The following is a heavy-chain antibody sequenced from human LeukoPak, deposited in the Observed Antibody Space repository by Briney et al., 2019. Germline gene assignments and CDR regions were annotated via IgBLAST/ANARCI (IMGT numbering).Heavy chain of an antibody. J-gene: IGHJ4*02. D-gene: IGHD2-15*01. V-gene: IGHV4-59*12. CDR3: ASTCSGGSCWTY. CDR1: GGSISSYY. CDR2: IYYSGST. Sequence: SETLSLTCTVSGGSISSYYWSWIGQPPGKGLEWIGYIYYSGSTNYNPSLKSRVTISVDKSKNQFSLKLSSVTAADTAVYYCASTCSGGSCWTYWGQGTLVTVSS.